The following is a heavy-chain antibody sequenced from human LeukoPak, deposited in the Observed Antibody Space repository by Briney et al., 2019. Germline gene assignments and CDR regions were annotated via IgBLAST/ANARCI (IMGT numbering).Heavy chain of an antibody. CDR1: GFTFSGSA. CDR2: IKTKAESYAT. CDR3: TRLSGGNSDSYYYGLDV. Sequence: PGGSLRLSCAASGFTFSGSAIHWVRQAPGKGLEWVARIKTKAESYATAYVASVKGRFTLSRDDSKNTAYLQMDSLKTEDTAMYYCTRLSGGNSDSYYYGLDVWGQGTTVTVSS. J-gene: IGHJ6*02. V-gene: IGHV3-73*01. D-gene: IGHD4-23*01.